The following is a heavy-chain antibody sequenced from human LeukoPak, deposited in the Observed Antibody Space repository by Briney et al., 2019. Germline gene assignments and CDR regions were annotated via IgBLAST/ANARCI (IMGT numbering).Heavy chain of an antibody. D-gene: IGHD3-22*01. Sequence: GGSLRLSCAASGFTFSSYGMHWVRQAPGKGLEWVAVISYDGNSKYYADSVKGRFTISRDNSKNTLYLQMNSLRAEDTAVYYCAKLVTMIVVVSRSYFDYWGQGTLVTVSS. CDR2: ISYDGNSK. CDR3: AKLVTMIVVVSRSYFDY. V-gene: IGHV3-30*18. CDR1: GFTFSSYG. J-gene: IGHJ4*02.